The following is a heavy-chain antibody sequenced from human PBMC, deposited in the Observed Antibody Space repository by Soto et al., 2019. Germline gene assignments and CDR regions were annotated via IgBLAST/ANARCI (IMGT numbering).Heavy chain of an antibody. CDR3: TRGRARDTAMVPSRVFYY. Sequence: GGSLRLSCTASGFTFGDYAMSWFRQAPGKGLEWVGFIRSKAYGGTTEYAASVKGRFTISRDDSKSMAYLEMNSLKTEDTAVYYCTRGRARDTAMVPSRVFYYWGQGTLVTVSS. V-gene: IGHV3-49*03. J-gene: IGHJ4*02. CDR2: IRSKAYGGTT. D-gene: IGHD5-18*01. CDR1: GFTFGDYA.